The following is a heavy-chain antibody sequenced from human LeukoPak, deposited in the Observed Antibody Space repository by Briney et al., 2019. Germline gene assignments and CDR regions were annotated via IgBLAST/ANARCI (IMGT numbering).Heavy chain of an antibody. D-gene: IGHD6-19*01. CDR1: GFTVSSIY. CDR3: AGDTHSSSWYDH. V-gene: IGHV3-53*01. J-gene: IGHJ5*02. CDR2: IYSDGNT. Sequence: GGSLRLSCAVSGFTVSSIYMSWVRQAPGKGLEWVSFIYSDGNTYYGDSVKGRFTLSRDSSRDTLYLQMNSLTVDDTAVYYCAGDTHSSSWYDHWGQGTLVTVSS.